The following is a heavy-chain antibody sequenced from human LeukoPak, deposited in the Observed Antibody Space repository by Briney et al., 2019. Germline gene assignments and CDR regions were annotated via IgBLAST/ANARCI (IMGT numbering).Heavy chain of an antibody. CDR2: ISSSSSTI. J-gene: IGHJ6*02. Sequence: PGGSLRLSCAASGFTFSSYSMNWVRQAPGKGLEWVSYISSSSSTIYYADSVKGRFTISRDNAKNSLYLQMNSLRGEDTAVYYCASAYCGGDCYSAYYYCGMDVWGQGTTVTVSS. CDR1: GFTFSSYS. V-gene: IGHV3-48*01. D-gene: IGHD2-21*02. CDR3: ASAYCGGDCYSAYYYCGMDV.